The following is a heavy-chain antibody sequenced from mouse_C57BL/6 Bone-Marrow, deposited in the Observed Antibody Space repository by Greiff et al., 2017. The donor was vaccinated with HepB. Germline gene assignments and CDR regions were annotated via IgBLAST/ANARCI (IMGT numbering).Heavy chain of an antibody. CDR3: ARPSFTPLYFDV. J-gene: IGHJ1*03. V-gene: IGHV14-3*01. CDR2: IDPANGNT. Sequence: EVMLVESVAELVRPGASVKLSCTASGFNIKNTYMHWVKQRPEQGLEWIGRIDPANGNTKYAPKFQGKATITADTSSNTAYLQLSSLTSEDTAIYYCARPSFTPLYFDVWGTGTTVTVSS. CDR1: GFNIKNTY.